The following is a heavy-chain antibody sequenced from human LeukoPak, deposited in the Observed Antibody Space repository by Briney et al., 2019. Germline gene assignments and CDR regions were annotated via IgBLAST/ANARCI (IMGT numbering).Heavy chain of an antibody. CDR3: ARRESTYQNYYYFYYMDA. J-gene: IGHJ6*03. V-gene: IGHV3-20*04. Sequence: GGSLRLSCAASGFTFSSYEMNWVRQAPGKGLEWVSGINWNGGSTDYADSVKGRFTISRDNAKNSLYLQMNSLRAEDTALYYCARRESTYQNYYYFYYMDAWGKGTTVTVSS. CDR1: GFTFSSYE. CDR2: INWNGGST.